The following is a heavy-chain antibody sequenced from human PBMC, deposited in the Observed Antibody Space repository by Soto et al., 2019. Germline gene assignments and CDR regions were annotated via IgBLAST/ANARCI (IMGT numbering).Heavy chain of an antibody. V-gene: IGHV4-30-4*01. D-gene: IGHD4-17*01. Sequence: QVQLQESGPGLVKPSQTLSLTCTVSGGSISSGDYYWSWIRQPPGKGLEWIGYIYYSGSTYYNPSLKRRVTISVDTSKNQVSLKLSSVTAADTAVYYCARDLGDYGESLGYWGQGTLVTVSS. J-gene: IGHJ4*02. CDR3: ARDLGDYGESLGY. CDR2: IYYSGST. CDR1: GGSISSGDYY.